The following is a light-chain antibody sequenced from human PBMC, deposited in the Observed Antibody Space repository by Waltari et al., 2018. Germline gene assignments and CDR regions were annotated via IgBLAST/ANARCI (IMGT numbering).Light chain of an antibody. CDR1: SNNVGRAG. J-gene: IGLJ3*02. Sequence: QAGLTQPPSVSKALKQTATITCIANSNNVGRAGSGWLQWDQCQPPKLLSFRKLDRPSGISERFSASRSGNIASLTINGLQPEDETDYFCLAWDTSLATWVSGGGTRLTVL. CDR3: LAWDTSLATWV. V-gene: IGLV10-54*01. CDR2: RKL.